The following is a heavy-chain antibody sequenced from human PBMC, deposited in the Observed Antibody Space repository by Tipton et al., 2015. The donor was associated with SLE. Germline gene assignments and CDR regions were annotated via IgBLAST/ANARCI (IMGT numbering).Heavy chain of an antibody. J-gene: IGHJ4*02. V-gene: IGHV4-61*01. CDR1: GGSISSSSYY. CDR2: IYYSGST. D-gene: IGHD3-22*01. CDR3: ARDGLGYFY. Sequence: TLSLTCTVSGGSISSSSYYWSWIRQPPGKGLEWIGYIYYSGSTNYNPSLKSRVTISVDTSKNQFSLKLSSVTAADTAVYYCARDGLGYFYWGQGTLVTVSS.